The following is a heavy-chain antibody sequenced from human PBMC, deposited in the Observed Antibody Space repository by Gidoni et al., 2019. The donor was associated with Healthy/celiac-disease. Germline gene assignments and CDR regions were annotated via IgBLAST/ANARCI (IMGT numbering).Heavy chain of an antibody. J-gene: IGHJ6*02. CDR2: ISYDGSNK. D-gene: IGHD3-10*01. V-gene: IGHV3-30*18. CDR1: GFTFSSYG. Sequence: QVQLVESGGGVVQPGRSRRLSCAASGFTFSSYGMHWVRQAPGKGLEWVAVISYDGSNKYYADSVKGRFTISRDNSKNTLYLQMNSLRAEDTAVYYCAKDSYYYGSGRSYYYYYYGMDVWGQGTTVTVSS. CDR3: AKDSYYYGSGRSYYYYYYGMDV.